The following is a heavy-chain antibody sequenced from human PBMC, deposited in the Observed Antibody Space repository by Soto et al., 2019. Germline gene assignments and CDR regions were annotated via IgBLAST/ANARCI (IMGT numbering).Heavy chain of an antibody. J-gene: IGHJ6*02. CDR1: GYSFTSYW. CDR3: ARPRYPGRGYYGMDV. V-gene: IGHV5-51*01. D-gene: IGHD2-15*01. CDR2: IYPGDSET. Sequence: EVQLVQSGAEVKKPGESLKISCKGSGYSFTSYWIGWVRQMPGKGLECMGIIYPGDSETRYSPSFQGQVTISADKSISTAYLQWSSLKASDTAMYYCARPRYPGRGYYGMDVWGQGTTVTVSS.